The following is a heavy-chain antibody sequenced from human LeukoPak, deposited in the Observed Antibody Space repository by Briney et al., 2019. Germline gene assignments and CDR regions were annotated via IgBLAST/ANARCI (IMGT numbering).Heavy chain of an antibody. D-gene: IGHD1/OR15-1a*01. CDR2: INRSGST. V-gene: IGHV4-34*01. Sequence: ESLKISCAASGFTLSNYWMHWVRQSPGKGLEWIGEINRSGSTNYNPSLKRRVTISVDTSKNQFFLKLSSVTAADTAVYYCARIRISGTPARFTGLSYRGSVFFDYWGQGTLVTVS. CDR1: GFTLSNYW. CDR3: ARIRISGTPARFTGLSYRGSVFFDY. J-gene: IGHJ4*02.